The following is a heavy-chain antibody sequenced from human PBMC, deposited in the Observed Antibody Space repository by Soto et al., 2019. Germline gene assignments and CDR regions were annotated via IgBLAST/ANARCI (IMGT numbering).Heavy chain of an antibody. J-gene: IGHJ5*02. CDR1: GGSISSYY. CDR3: AGRKIVVVPAAMGGWFAP. Sequence: PSETLSLTCTVSGGSISSYYWSWIRQPPGKGLEWIGYIYYSGSTNYNPSLKSRVTISVDTSKNQFSLKLSSVTAADTAVYYCAGRKIVVVPAAMGGWFAPWGRGTLVTVSS. V-gene: IGHV4-59*01. D-gene: IGHD2-2*01. CDR2: IYYSGST.